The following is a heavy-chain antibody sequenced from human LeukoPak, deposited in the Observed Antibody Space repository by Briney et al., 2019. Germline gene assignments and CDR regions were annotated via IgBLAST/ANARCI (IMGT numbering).Heavy chain of an antibody. V-gene: IGHV3-15*01. CDR2: IKSKTDGGTT. D-gene: IGHD1-26*01. CDR1: GFTFSNAW. J-gene: IGHJ6*03. CDR3: TTAGSVGATIDYYYYMDV. Sequence: PGGSLRLSCAASGFTFSNAWMSWVRQAPGKGLEWVGRIKSKTDGGTTDYAAPVKGRFTISRDDSKNTLYLQMNSLKTEDTAVYYCTTAGSVGATIDYYYYMDVWGKGTTVTISS.